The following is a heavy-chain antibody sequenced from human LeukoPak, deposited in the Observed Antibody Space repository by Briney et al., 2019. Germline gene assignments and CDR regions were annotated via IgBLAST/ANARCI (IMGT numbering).Heavy chain of an antibody. J-gene: IGHJ4*02. Sequence: GGSLRLSCAASGFTFSIYDMHWVRQATGKGLEWVSAIGTAGDTYYPGSVKGRFTISRENAKNSLYLQMNSLRAGDTAVYYCARGGSSSWFDYWGQGTLVTVSS. CDR2: IGTAGDT. CDR1: GFTFSIYD. CDR3: ARGGSSSWFDY. V-gene: IGHV3-13*01. D-gene: IGHD6-13*01.